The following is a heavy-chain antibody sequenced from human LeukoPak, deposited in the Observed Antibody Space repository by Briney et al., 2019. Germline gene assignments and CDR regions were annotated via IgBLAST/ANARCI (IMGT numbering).Heavy chain of an antibody. CDR2: IYYSGST. V-gene: IGHV4-39*07. D-gene: IGHD3-9*01. CDR1: GGSISSSSYY. J-gene: IGHJ4*02. Sequence: SETLSLTCTVSGGSISSSSYYWGWMRQPPGKGLEWIGSIYYSGSTYYNPSLKSRVTISVDTSKNQFSLKLSSVTAADTAVYYCARDGLRYFDWLLFRVFDYWGQGTLVTVSS. CDR3: ARDGLRYFDWLLFRVFDY.